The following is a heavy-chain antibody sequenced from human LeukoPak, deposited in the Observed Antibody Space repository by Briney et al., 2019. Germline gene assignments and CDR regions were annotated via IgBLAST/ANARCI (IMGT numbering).Heavy chain of an antibody. Sequence: GGSPRLSCVASGFTFNNYWMTWVRQAPGKGLEWVANIKPDGSEGYYLDSLKGRFTISRDNAKNSLYLEMTSLRVEDMAVYYCARSGGYGWDYWGQGALVTVSS. J-gene: IGHJ4*02. CDR2: IKPDGSEG. D-gene: IGHD5-12*01. V-gene: IGHV3-7*01. CDR1: GFTFNNYW. CDR3: ARSGGYGWDY.